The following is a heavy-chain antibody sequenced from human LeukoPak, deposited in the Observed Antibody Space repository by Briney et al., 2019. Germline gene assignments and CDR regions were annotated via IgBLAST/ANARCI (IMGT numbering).Heavy chain of an antibody. CDR2: ISSSSSYI. J-gene: IGHJ4*02. V-gene: IGHV3-21*04. CDR1: GFTFSSYS. D-gene: IGHD1-14*01. CDR3: AKEGRGMTTDYYDY. Sequence: GGSLRLSCAASGFTFSSYSMNWVRQAPGKGLEWVSSISSSSSYIYYADSVKGRFTISRDNAMNSLYLQMNSLRAEDTAVYYCAKEGRGMTTDYYDYWGQGTLVTVSS.